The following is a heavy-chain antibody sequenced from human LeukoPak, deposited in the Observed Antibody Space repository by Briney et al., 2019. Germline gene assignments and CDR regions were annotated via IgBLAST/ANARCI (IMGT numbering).Heavy chain of an antibody. V-gene: IGHV4-59*11. CDR1: GGSISSHY. CDR3: ARWYASPYYMDV. D-gene: IGHD6-13*01. J-gene: IGHJ6*03. CDR2: IYYSGST. Sequence: PSETLSLTCAVSGGSISSHYWSWIRQPPGKGLEWIGYIYYSGSTNYNPSLKRRVTISVDTSQNQFSLKLSPVTAADTAVYYCARWYASPYYMDVWGKGTTVTVSS.